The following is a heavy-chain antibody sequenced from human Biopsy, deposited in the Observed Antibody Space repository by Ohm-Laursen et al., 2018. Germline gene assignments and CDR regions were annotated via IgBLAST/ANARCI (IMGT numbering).Heavy chain of an antibody. CDR2: VYYTGST. Sequence: SETLSLTCPVSGDSISSYYWSWIRQPPGKGLQWIEYVYYTGSTDYNPSLQSRVTISVDTSKNHFSLRLRSVTPADTAIYYCARDRGYYSDRTVPGYFDLWGRGTLVTVSS. CDR1: GDSISSYY. CDR3: ARDRGYYSDRTVPGYFDL. J-gene: IGHJ2*01. D-gene: IGHD3-22*01. V-gene: IGHV4-59*01.